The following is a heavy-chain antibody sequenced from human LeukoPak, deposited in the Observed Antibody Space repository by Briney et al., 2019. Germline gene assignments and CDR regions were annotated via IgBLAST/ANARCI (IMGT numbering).Heavy chain of an antibody. Sequence: GGSLRLSCAASGFTFSSYAMSWVRQAPGKGLEWVSAISGSGGNTYYANSVKGRFTISRDNSKNTLDLQMNSLRAEGTAVYYWARGGGTAYSSSWFDCWGQGSLVTVSS. J-gene: IGHJ4*02. CDR1: GFTFSSYA. CDR3: ARGGGTAYSSSWFDC. D-gene: IGHD6-13*01. CDR2: ISGSGGNT. V-gene: IGHV3-23*01.